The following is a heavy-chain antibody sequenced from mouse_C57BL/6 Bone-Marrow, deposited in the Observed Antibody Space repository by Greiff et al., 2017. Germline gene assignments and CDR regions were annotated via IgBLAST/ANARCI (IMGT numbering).Heavy chain of an antibody. V-gene: IGHV1-72*01. J-gene: IGHJ2*01. D-gene: IGHD1-1*01. CDR1: GYTFTSYW. Sequence: QVPLQQPGAELVKPGASVKLSCKASGYTFTSYWMHWVKQRPGRGLEWIGRIDPNSGGTKYNEKFKSKATLTVDKPSSTAYMQLISLTSEDSAVYYCAREGGKYYGSSWYYFDYWGQGTTLTVSS. CDR2: IDPNSGGT. CDR3: AREGGKYYGSSWYYFDY.